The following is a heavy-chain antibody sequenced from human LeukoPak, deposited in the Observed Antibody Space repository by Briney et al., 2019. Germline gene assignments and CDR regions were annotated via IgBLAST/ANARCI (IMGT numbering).Heavy chain of an antibody. Sequence: ASVKVSCKASGYTFTSYDINWVRQAPGQGLEWMGIINPSGGSTSYAQKFQGRVTMTRDTSTSTVYMELSSLRSEDTAVYYCARGRYYDFWSGYYPDYYGMDVWGQGTTVTVSS. CDR2: INPSGGST. CDR1: GYTFTSYD. CDR3: ARGRYYDFWSGYYPDYYGMDV. D-gene: IGHD3-3*01. V-gene: IGHV1-46*01. J-gene: IGHJ6*02.